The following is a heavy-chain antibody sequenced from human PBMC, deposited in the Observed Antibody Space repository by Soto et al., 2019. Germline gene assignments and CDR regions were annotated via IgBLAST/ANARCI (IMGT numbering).Heavy chain of an antibody. CDR3: TRDPNESYYFDY. D-gene: IGHD1-26*01. CDR2: IIPIFGTA. Sequence: SVKVSCKASGGTFSSYAISWVRQAPGQGLEWMGGIIPIFGTANYAQKFQGRVTINADESTSTAYMELSSLRSEDTAVYSCTRDPNESYYFDYWGQRTLVTV. CDR1: GGTFSSYA. V-gene: IGHV1-69*13. J-gene: IGHJ4*02.